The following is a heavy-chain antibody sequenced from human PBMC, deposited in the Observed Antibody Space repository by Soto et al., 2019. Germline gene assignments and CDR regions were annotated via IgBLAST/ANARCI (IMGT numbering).Heavy chain of an antibody. J-gene: IGHJ4*02. V-gene: IGHV4-30-4*01. CDR3: ATAVPYYYGSGSYLDY. CDR1: RGCISSGDYY. CDR2: IYYSGST. Sequence: ALSVTGTFARGCISSGDYYLSWIRQPRGKGLEWIGYIYYSGSTYYNPSLKSRVTISVDTSKNQLSLNLSSVTSADTAVYYCATAVPYYYGSGSYLDYWGQGTLVTVSS. D-gene: IGHD3-10*01.